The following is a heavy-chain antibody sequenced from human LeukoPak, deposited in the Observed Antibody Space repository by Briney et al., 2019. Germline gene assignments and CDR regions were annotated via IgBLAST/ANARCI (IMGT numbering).Heavy chain of an antibody. CDR1: GGSIGSGNYY. CDR3: ARQDYDFWSGFSSPKNWFDP. CDR2: IFTSGST. V-gene: IGHV4-61*02. Sequence: SETLSLTCTVSGGSIGSGNYYWSWIRQPAGKGLEWIGRIFTSGSTNYNPSLKSRVTISIDTSKNQFSLNLNSVTAADTAVYYCARQDYDFWSGFSSPKNWFDPWGQGTLATVSS. D-gene: IGHD3-3*01. J-gene: IGHJ5*02.